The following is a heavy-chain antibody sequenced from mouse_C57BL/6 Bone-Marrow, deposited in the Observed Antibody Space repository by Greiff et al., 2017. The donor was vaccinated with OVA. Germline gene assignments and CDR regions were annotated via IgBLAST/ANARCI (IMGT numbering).Heavy chain of an antibody. CDR1: GFNFTDYD. Sequence: EVKLQESGPELVKPGASVKLSCTASGFNFTDYDMHWVKQTPGQGLEWIGRIDPEDGETKYAPNFPGKATLTADTSSNTAYLQLRILTSEDAAGYYCARTYDNDARDDGGKGTSVTV. CDR2: IDPEDGET. J-gene: IGHJ4*01. D-gene: IGHD2-3*01. CDR3: ARTYDNDARDD. V-gene: IGHV14-2*01.